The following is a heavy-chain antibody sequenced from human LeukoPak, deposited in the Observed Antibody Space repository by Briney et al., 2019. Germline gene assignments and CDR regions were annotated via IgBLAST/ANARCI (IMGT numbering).Heavy chain of an antibody. J-gene: IGHJ4*02. CDR3: ARAVADNTFDY. V-gene: IGHV4-61*09. Sequence: SQTLSLTCTLSGGSLSSGIYCWSWIRQPPGKGLEWIGHLYNSGSTNYNPSLQSRVTISVDTSKNQFSLRLTSVTAADTAVYYCARAVADNTFDYWGPGTLVTVSS. CDR2: LYNSGST. D-gene: IGHD1-1*01. CDR1: GGSLSSGIYC.